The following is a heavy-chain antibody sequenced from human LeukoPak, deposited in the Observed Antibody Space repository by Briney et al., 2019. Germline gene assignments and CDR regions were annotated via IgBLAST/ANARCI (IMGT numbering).Heavy chain of an antibody. D-gene: IGHD3-16*01. CDR2: IYYSGST. J-gene: IGHJ6*03. V-gene: IGHV4-39*07. CDR1: GGSISSSSYY. CDR3: ARGLYDYVWRRQDYYYYMDV. Sequence: KPSETLSLTCTVSGGSISSSSYYWGWIRQPPGKGLEWIGSIYYSGSTYYNPSLKSRVTISVDTSKNQFSLKLSSVTAADTAVYYCARGLYDYVWRRQDYYYYMDVWGKGTTVTVSS.